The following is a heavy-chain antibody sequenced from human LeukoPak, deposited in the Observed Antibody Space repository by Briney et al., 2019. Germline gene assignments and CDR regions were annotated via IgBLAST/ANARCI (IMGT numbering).Heavy chain of an antibody. Sequence: PGGSLRLSCAASGFTFSSYSMNWVRQAPGKGLEWVSSISSSSSYIYYADSVKGRFTISRDNAKNSLYLQMNSLRAEDTALYYCAKDIYPTGEIMVRGSFFDIWGQGTMVTVSS. D-gene: IGHD3-10*01. CDR3: AKDIYPTGEIMVRGSFFDI. J-gene: IGHJ3*02. V-gene: IGHV3-21*04. CDR1: GFTFSSYS. CDR2: ISSSSSYI.